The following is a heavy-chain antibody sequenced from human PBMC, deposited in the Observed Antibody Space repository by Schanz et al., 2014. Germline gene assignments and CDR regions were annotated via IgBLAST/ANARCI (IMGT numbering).Heavy chain of an antibody. D-gene: IGHD3-10*01. CDR3: ARIGGSVFDY. Sequence: EVQLLESGGGLVQPGGSLRLSCLASGFAFSSYGMNWLRQARGKGLEWVSAMNESHSTIYYADSVRGRFTISRDNAENTLFLQMNSLRAEDTAVYYCARIGGSVFDYWAQGTLVTVSS. J-gene: IGHJ4*02. V-gene: IGHV3-23*01. CDR1: GFAFSSYG. CDR2: MNESHSTI.